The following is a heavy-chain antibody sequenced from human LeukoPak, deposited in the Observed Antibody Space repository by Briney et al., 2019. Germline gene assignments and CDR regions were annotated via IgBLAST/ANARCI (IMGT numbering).Heavy chain of an antibody. CDR1: GFTFSTYG. CDR3: AKDRSDYYYMDV. D-gene: IGHD2/OR15-2a*01. CDR2: ITYSGGST. Sequence: GGTLRLSCAASGFTFSTYGMTWVRQPPGKGLEWVSSITYSGGSTFYADSVKGRFTISRDNSKNTLFLQMNSLRAEDTAVYYCAKDRSDYYYMDVWGKGTTVTVSS. J-gene: IGHJ6*03. V-gene: IGHV3-23*01.